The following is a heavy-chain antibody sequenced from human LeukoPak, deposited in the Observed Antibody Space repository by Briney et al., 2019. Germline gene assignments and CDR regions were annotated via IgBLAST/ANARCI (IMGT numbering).Heavy chain of an antibody. CDR1: GGSISSYY. J-gene: IGHJ4*02. Sequence: SETPSLTCTVSGGSISSYYWSWIRQPPGKGLEWIGYIYYSGSTNYNPSLKSRVTISVDTSKNQFSLRLSSVTAADTAVYYCARGGGMVRGAHIPIDYWGQGTLVTVSS. V-gene: IGHV4-59*08. CDR3: ARGGGMVRGAHIPIDY. D-gene: IGHD3-10*01. CDR2: IYYSGST.